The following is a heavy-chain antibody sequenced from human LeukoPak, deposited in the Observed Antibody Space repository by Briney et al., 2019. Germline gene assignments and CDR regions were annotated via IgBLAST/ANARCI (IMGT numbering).Heavy chain of an antibody. CDR3: AREEPDIAAAGPGIDY. CDR1: GDSVSSNSVA. V-gene: IGHV6-1*01. D-gene: IGHD6-13*01. CDR2: TYYRSKWYN. Sequence: SQTLSLTCAISGDSVSSNSVAWNWIRQSPSRGLEWLGRTYYRSKWYNDYAASVKSRISISPDTSKNQFSLQLSSVALEDTAVYYCAREEPDIAAAGPGIDYWGQGTLVTVSS. J-gene: IGHJ4*02.